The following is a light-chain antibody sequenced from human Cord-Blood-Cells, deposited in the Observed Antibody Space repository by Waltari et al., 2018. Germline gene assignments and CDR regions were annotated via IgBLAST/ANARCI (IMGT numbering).Light chain of an antibody. V-gene: IGLV9-49*01. CDR2: VGIGGLVG. CDR3: GADHGSGSNFLYV. J-gene: IGLJ1*01. CDR1: SGYSNYK. Sequence: QPVLAQPPSASASLGASVTLPCTLSSGYSNYKVDGYQQRPGKGPRFVMRVGIGGLVGAKGDGIPDRFSVLGSGLNRYLTIKNIQEGDESDYHCGADHGSGSNFLYVFGTETKVTVL.